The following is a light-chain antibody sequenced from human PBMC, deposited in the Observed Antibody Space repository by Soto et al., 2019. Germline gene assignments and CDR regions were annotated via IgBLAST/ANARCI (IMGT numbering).Light chain of an antibody. CDR2: DAS. V-gene: IGKV3-11*01. J-gene: IGKJ2*01. Sequence: EIVLTQSPVTLSLSPGERATLSCRASQSVYTSLAWYQQKPGQAPRLLIYDASNRATGIPARFSGSGSGTDFTLTISSLEPEDLAVYYCQQRYNWPKTFGQGTNLEIK. CDR3: QQRYNWPKT. CDR1: QSVYTS.